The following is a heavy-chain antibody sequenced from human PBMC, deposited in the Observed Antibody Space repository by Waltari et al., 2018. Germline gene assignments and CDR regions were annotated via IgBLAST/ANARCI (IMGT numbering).Heavy chain of an antibody. J-gene: IGHJ2*01. V-gene: IGHV3-53*01. CDR1: GFTVSRNY. D-gene: IGHD6-19*01. Sequence: EVQVVESGGGLLQPGGSLRLPCAASGFTVSRNYMTWVRQAPGKGLEWVSVIYVAGSTYYVDSVKGRFTISRDDSKNTVYLQMSGLRAEDTAVYYCARTIAVASTWYFDVWGRGTLVTVSS. CDR2: IYVAGST. CDR3: ARTIAVASTWYFDV.